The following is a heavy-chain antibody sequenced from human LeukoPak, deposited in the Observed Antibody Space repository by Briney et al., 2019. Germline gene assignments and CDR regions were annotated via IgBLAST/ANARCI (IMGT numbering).Heavy chain of an antibody. V-gene: IGHV4-59*12. CDR1: GGSISSYY. J-gene: IGHJ5*02. Sequence: SETLSLTCIVSGGSISSYYWSWIRQPPGKGLEWIGYIYYSGSTKYNPSLKSRVTISVDTSKNQFSLKLSSVTAADTAVYYCARASRIVVDGFRNNWFDPWGQGTLVTVSS. CDR3: ARASRIVVDGFRNNWFDP. CDR2: IYYSGST. D-gene: IGHD3-22*01.